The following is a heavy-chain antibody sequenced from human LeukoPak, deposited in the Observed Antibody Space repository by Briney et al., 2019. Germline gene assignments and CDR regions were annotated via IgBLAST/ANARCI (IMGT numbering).Heavy chain of an antibody. CDR1: GFTFSSYA. CDR3: APXXFSV. D-gene: IGHD3-3*02. Sequence: GGSLRLSCAAPGFTFSSYAMSWVRQAPGKGLEWVSGISGTNDNTHYADSSKGRFPISRARSKNTLYLPMNTMKEQTKAVIRXAPXXFSVW. CDR2: ISGTNDNT. J-gene: IGHJ6*01. V-gene: IGHV3-23*01.